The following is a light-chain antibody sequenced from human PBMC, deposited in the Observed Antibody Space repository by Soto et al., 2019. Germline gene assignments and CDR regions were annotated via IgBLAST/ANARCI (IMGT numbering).Light chain of an antibody. CDR2: DAS. J-gene: IGKJ5*01. CDR1: QSVDRY. Sequence: IHMTQSPSTLSASVGDRFSITFRASQSVDRYLAWYQQKPGKAPHLLIYDASSLESGVPSRFSGSGSGTEFTLTISGLLPEDFAAYHCQQLYTLPFTFGQGTRLEIK. V-gene: IGKV1-5*01. CDR3: QQLYTLPFT.